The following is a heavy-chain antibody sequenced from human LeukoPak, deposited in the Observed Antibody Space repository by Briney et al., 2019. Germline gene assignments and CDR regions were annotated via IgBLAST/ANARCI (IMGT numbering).Heavy chain of an antibody. CDR2: ISYDGSNK. V-gene: IGHV3-30-3*01. Sequence: GGSLRLSCAASGFTFSSYAMHWVRQAPGKGLEWVAVISYDGSNKYYADSVKGRFTISRDNSKDTLYLQMNSLRAEDTAVYYCARDRPYQPFDYWGQGTLVTASS. CDR3: ARDRPYQPFDY. CDR1: GFTFSSYA. J-gene: IGHJ4*02. D-gene: IGHD2-2*01.